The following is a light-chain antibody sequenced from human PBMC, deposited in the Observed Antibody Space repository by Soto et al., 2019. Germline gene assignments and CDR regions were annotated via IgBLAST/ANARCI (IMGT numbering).Light chain of an antibody. CDR1: QSFRGL. V-gene: IGKV3-11*01. CDR2: DAY. CDR3: QQRHMWPIT. J-gene: IGKJ5*01. Sequence: LTQSPSSLSASPWERATLSCRASQSFRGLLAWYQQKPGQAPRLLIYDAYNRATGIPPRFSGSGSGTDFTLTISSLEPEDSAVYYCQQRHMWPITFGQGTRLEIK.